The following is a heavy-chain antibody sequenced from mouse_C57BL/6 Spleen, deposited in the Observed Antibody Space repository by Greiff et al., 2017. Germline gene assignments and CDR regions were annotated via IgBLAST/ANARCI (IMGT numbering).Heavy chain of an antibody. CDR2: IDPNSGGT. CDR1: GYTFTSYW. V-gene: IGHV1-72*01. CDR3: ARVEDDGYLAWFAY. D-gene: IGHD2-3*01. J-gene: IGHJ3*01. Sequence: QVQLQQPGAELVKPGASVQLSCKASGYTFTSYWMHWVKQRPGRGLEWIGRIDPNSGGTKYNEKFKSKATLTVDKPSSTAYMQLSSLTSEDSAVYYCARVEDDGYLAWFAYWGQGTLVTVSA.